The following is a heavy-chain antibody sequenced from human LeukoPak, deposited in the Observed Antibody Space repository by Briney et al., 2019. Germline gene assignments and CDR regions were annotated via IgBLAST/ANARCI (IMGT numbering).Heavy chain of an antibody. D-gene: IGHD3-3*01. V-gene: IGHV3-30*02. Sequence: GGSLRLSCAASGFTFSSYGMHWVRQAPGKGLEWVAFIRYDGSNKYYADSVKGRITISRDNAKNSLYLQMNSLRAEDTAVYYCARAEYYDFWSGYSADAFDIWGQGTMVTVSS. CDR1: GFTFSSYG. CDR2: IRYDGSNK. J-gene: IGHJ3*02. CDR3: ARAEYYDFWSGYSADAFDI.